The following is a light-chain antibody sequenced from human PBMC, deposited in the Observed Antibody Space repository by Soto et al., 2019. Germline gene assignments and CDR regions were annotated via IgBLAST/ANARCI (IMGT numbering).Light chain of an antibody. V-gene: IGKV3-20*01. CDR1: QSVSSSF. J-gene: IGKJ1*01. CDR2: GAS. Sequence: EIVLTQSPGTLSLSPGDRATLSCRASQSVSSSFLAWYQQKPGQAPRLLIYGASSRATGIPDRFSGSGSGTDFTLTISRLEPEDFAVYYCQQYGSSPLWTFGQGTKVDIK. CDR3: QQYGSSPLWT.